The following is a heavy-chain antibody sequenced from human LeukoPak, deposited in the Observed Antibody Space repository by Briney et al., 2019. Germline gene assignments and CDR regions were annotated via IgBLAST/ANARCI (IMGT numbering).Heavy chain of an antibody. CDR1: GFTFSSQS. D-gene: IGHD6-6*01. CDR2: ISSSSRDI. Sequence: EGSLRLSCAASGFTFSSQSMDWVRQAPGKGLEWVSSISSSSRDIYYADSVKGRFTISRDNAKNSLYLQMNSLRVEDTAVYYCAAAEYSSSSGGYWGQGTLVTVSS. V-gene: IGHV3-21*01. CDR3: AAAEYSSSSGGY. J-gene: IGHJ4*02.